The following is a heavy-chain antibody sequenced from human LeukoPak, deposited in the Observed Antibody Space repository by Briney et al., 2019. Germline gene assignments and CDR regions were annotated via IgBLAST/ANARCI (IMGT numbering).Heavy chain of an antibody. CDR3: ARDRGWELLRRAGWDY. D-gene: IGHD1-26*01. V-gene: IGHV4-4*02. Sequence: SETLSLTCAVSGGSISSSTWWSWVRQPPGKGLEWIGEIYHSGSTYYNPSLKSRVTISVDTSKNQFSLKLSSVTAADTAVYYCARDRGWELLRRAGWDYWGQGTLVTVSS. CDR1: GGSISSSTW. CDR2: IYHSGST. J-gene: IGHJ4*02.